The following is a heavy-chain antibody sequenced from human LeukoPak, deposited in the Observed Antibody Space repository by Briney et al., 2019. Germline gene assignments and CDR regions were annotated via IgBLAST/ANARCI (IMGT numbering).Heavy chain of an antibody. CDR3: AKDMTGGRAATLDY. CDR1: GFTFDDYA. Sequence: GGSLRLSCAASGFTFDDYAMHWVRHAPGKGLEWVSSISWNSGSIGYADSVKGRFTIARDNAKNSLYLQMNSLRAEDTALYYCAKDMTGGRAATLDYWGQGTLVTVSS. D-gene: IGHD2-15*01. J-gene: IGHJ4*02. V-gene: IGHV3-9*01. CDR2: ISWNSGSI.